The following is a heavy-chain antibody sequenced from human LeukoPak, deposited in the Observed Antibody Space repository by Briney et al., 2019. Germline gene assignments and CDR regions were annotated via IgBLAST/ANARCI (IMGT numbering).Heavy chain of an antibody. V-gene: IGHV1-2*02. J-gene: IGHJ4*02. CDR1: GYTCTGYY. CDR3: ARGGVVAAHSNDY. D-gene: IGHD2-15*01. Sequence: ASVKVSCKASGYTCTGYYMHWVRQAPGQGLEWMGWINPNSGGTNYAQKFQGRVTMTRDTSISTAYMELSRLRSDVTAVYYCARGGVVAAHSNDYWGQGTLVTVSS. CDR2: INPNSGGT.